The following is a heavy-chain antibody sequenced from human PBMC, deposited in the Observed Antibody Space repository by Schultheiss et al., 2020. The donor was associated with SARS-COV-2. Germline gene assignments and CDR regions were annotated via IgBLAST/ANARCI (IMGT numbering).Heavy chain of an antibody. Sequence: GGSLRLSCKGSGYTFTTYWIGWVRQMPGKGLDWMGIIYPGDFDTRYSPSFQGQVTISADKSISTAYLQWSSLKASDTAMYYCARPTAGHMYGMDVWGQGTTVTVSS. CDR2: IYPGDFDT. J-gene: IGHJ6*02. CDR3: ARPTAGHMYGMDV. V-gene: IGHV5-51*01. D-gene: IGHD2-21*01. CDR1: GYTFTTYW.